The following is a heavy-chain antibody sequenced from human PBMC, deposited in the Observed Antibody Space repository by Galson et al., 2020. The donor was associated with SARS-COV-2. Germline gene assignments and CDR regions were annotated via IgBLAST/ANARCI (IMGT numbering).Heavy chain of an antibody. Sequence: GGSLRLSCAASGFTFSSYWMYWVRQAPGKGLVWVSRINSDGSSTSYADSVKGRFTISRDNAKNTLYLQMNSLRAEDTAVYYVARGKLYYDTLTGYYPPWSNYYYGMDVWGQGTTVNVSS. CDR2: INSDGSST. J-gene: IGHJ6*02. CDR1: GFTFSSYW. D-gene: IGHD3-9*01. CDR3: ARGKLYYDTLTGYYPPWSNYYYGMDV. V-gene: IGHV3-74*01.